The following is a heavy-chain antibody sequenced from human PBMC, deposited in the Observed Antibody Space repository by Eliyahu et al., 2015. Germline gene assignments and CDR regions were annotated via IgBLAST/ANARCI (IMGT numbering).Heavy chain of an antibody. CDR3: ATLPYDFWSGSSDY. CDR2: IIPILGIA. V-gene: IGHV1-69*04. D-gene: IGHD3-3*01. CDR1: GGTFSSYA. J-gene: IGHJ4*02. Sequence: QVQLVQSGAEVKKPGSSVKVSCKASGGTFSSYAISWVRQAPGQGLEWMGRIIPILGIANYAQKFQGRVTITADKSTSTAYMELSSLRSEDTAVYYCATLPYDFWSGSSDYWGQGTLVTVSS.